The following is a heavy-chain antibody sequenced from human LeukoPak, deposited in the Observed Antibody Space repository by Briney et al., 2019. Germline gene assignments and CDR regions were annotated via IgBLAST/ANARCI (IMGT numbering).Heavy chain of an antibody. J-gene: IGHJ6*02. CDR3: ARDPSPYYDILTGSDV. D-gene: IGHD3-9*01. V-gene: IGHV3-66*01. Sequence: GGSLRLSCAASGFTVSSNYMSWVRQAPGKGLEWVSVIYSGGSTYYADSVKGRFTISRDNSKNTLYLQMNSLRAEDTAVYYCARDPSPYYDILTGSDVWGQGTTVTVSS. CDR1: GFTVSSNY. CDR2: IYSGGST.